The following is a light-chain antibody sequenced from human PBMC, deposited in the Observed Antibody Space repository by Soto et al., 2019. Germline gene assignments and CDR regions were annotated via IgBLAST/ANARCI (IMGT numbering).Light chain of an antibody. Sequence: DIQMTQSPSTLSASVGDRVTITCRASQTITTSLAWYQQKPGKAPKLLIYKASRLESGVPSRFSGSGSGTEFPLTISSLQPDDFATYYCQQYDSYSLRTFGQGTRVEI. J-gene: IGKJ1*01. V-gene: IGKV1-5*03. CDR1: QTITTS. CDR2: KAS. CDR3: QQYDSYSLRT.